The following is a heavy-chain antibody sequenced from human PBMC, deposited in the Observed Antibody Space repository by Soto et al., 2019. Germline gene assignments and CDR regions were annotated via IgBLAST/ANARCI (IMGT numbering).Heavy chain of an antibody. CDR2: IYYSGST. CDR3: ERWFGDY. CDR1: GGSISSGGYY. D-gene: IGHD3-16*01. V-gene: IGHV4-31*03. J-gene: IGHJ4*02. Sequence: QVQLQESGPGLVKPSQTLSLTCTVSGGSISSGGYYWSWSRQHPGKGLEWIGYIYYSGSTYYNPSLKNRVTISIDTSTNQYSLKLSSVPAGDTAVYYCERWFGDYCGQGTLVTVSS.